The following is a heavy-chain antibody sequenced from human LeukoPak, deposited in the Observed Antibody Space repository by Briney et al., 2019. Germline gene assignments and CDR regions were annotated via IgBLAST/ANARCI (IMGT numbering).Heavy chain of an antibody. CDR1: GFTFTDYG. CDR2: IWNDGSHP. J-gene: IGHJ6*02. D-gene: IGHD3-10*01. CDR3: ARDRTYGSVKNGPHKV. V-gene: IGHV3-33*01. Sequence: GGSLRLSCTASGFTFTDYGIHWVRQAPGNGLEWTASIWNDGSHPYYADSVTGRITISRDNAKNTVYLLMNIVRDEDTAVYYCARDRTYGSVKNGPHKVWGHGTTVIVSS.